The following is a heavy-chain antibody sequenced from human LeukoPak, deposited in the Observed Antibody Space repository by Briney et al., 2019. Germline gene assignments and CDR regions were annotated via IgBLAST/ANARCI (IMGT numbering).Heavy chain of an antibody. J-gene: IGHJ6*03. V-gene: IGHV4-59*01. CDR2: IYYSGST. CDR3: ARKSGYYDSSGSYYYYMDV. CDR1: GGSISSYY. Sequence: SETLSPTCTVSGGSISSYYWSWIRQPPGKGLEWIGYIYYSGSTNYNPSLKSRVTISVDTSKNQFSLKLSSVTAADAAVYYCARKSGYYDSSGSYYYYMDVWGKGTTVTVSS. D-gene: IGHD3-22*01.